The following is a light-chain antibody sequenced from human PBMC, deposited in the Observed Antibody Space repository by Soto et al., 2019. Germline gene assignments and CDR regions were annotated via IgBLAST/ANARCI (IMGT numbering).Light chain of an antibody. CDR2: EGS. J-gene: IGLJ2*01. CDR3: CSYAGSSTYVV. Sequence: QSALTQPASVSGSTGKSITISCTGTSSDVGSYNLVSWYQQHPGKAPKLMIYEGSKRPSGVSNRFSGSKSGNTASLTISGLQAEDEADYYCCSYAGSSTYVVFCGGIKLTVL. CDR1: SSDVGSYNL. V-gene: IGLV2-23*01.